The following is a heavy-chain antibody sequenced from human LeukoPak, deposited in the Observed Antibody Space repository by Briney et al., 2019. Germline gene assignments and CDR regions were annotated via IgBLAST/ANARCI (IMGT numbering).Heavy chain of an antibody. CDR2: INNDGSYI. CDR3: ARDGSAYNFDY. J-gene: IGHJ4*02. D-gene: IGHD5-24*01. V-gene: IGHV3-74*01. Sequence: GGSLTLSCAASTFTFSNYWMSWVRQAPGKGLEWVSRINNDGSYINYADSVKGRFTISRDNAKNTLSLQMNSLRAEDTAVYFCARDGSAYNFDYWGQGVLVTVSS. CDR1: TFTFSNYW.